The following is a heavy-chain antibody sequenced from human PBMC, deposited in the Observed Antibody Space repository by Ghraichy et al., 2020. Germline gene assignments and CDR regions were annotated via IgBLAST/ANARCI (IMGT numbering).Heavy chain of an antibody. CDR1: GFSFDDYA. J-gene: IGHJ4*02. Sequence: LSLTCAASGFSFDDYAMHWVRQAPGKGLEWVSGISWNSGSIGYAASVKGRFTISRDNAKNSLYLEMNSLRAEDTALYYCAKGPFGVGYYFDYWGQGTLVAGSS. V-gene: IGHV3-9*01. D-gene: IGHD3-3*01. CDR3: AKGPFGVGYYFDY. CDR2: ISWNSGSI.